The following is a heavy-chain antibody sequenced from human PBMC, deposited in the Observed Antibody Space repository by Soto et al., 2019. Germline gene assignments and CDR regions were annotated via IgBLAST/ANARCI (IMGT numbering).Heavy chain of an antibody. V-gene: IGHV1-8*01. CDR1: GYTFTSYD. Sequence: ASVKVSCKASGYTFTSYDINWVRQATGQGLEWMGWMNPNSGNTGYAQKFQGRVTMTRNTSISTAYMELSSLRSEDTAVYYCARGIRFLEWLMLPYYFDYWGQGTLVTVSS. CDR2: MNPNSGNT. CDR3: ARGIRFLEWLMLPYYFDY. D-gene: IGHD3-3*01. J-gene: IGHJ4*02.